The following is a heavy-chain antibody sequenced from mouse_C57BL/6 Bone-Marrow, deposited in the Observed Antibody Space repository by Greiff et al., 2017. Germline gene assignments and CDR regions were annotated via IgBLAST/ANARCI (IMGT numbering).Heavy chain of an antibody. CDR3: ARVYYCSSPWFAY. CDR2: IDPSDSET. J-gene: IGHJ3*01. V-gene: IGHV1-52*01. D-gene: IGHD1-1*01. Sequence: VQLQQPGAELVRPGSSVKLSCKASGYTFTSYWMHWVKQRPIQGLEWIGNIDPSDSETHYNQKFKDKDTLTVDKSSSTAYMQLSSLPYEDSAVXFCARVYYCSSPWFAYWGQGTLVTVSA. CDR1: GYTFTSYW.